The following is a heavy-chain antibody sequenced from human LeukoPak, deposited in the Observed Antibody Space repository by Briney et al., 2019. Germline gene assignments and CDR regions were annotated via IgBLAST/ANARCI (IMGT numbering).Heavy chain of an antibody. J-gene: IGHJ4*02. CDR2: ISSSSSYI. V-gene: IGHV3-21*01. CDR3: ARDSTYGDSHFDY. CDR1: GFTFSSYS. Sequence: GGSLRLSCAASGFTFSSYSMNWVRQAPGKGLEWVSSISSSSSYIYYADSVKGRFTISRDNSKNTLYLQMNSLRAEDTAVYYCARDSTYGDSHFDYWGQGTLVTVSS. D-gene: IGHD4-17*01.